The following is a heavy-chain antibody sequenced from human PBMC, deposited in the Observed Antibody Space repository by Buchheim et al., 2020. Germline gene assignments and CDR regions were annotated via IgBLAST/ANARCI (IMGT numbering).Heavy chain of an antibody. V-gene: IGHV1-69*04. D-gene: IGHD3-22*01. CDR3: ARGRPNYYDSSGYYTAPFDY. Sequence: QVQLVQSGAEVKKPGSSVKVSCKASGGTFSSYAISWVRQAPGQGLEWMGRIIPILGIANYAQKFQGRVTITAVTTTSTVYLELSSLGSEDTAVYYCARGRPNYYDSSGYYTAPFDYWGQGTL. J-gene: IGHJ4*02. CDR1: GGTFSSYA. CDR2: IIPILGIA.